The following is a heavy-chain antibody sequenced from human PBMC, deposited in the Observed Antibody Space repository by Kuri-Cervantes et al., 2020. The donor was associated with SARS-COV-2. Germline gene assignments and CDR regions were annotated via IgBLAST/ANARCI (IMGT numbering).Heavy chain of an antibody. V-gene: IGHV3-30*03. CDR2: ISSDGSTK. D-gene: IGHD1-14*01. CDR3: ARDASDTITTAEYFQH. CDR1: GFTFSCYG. Sequence: GESLKISCVASGFTFSCYGMHWVRQAPGKGGEWVAVISSDGSTKKWYGDSVKGRSTISRDNSKYTVFLEMDSLRADDTAVYYCARDASDTITTAEYFQHWGHGAQVTVSS. J-gene: IGHJ1*01.